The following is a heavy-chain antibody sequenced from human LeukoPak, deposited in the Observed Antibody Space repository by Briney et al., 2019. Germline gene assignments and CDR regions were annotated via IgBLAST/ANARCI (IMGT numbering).Heavy chain of an antibody. CDR3: ARGAADRTTYCYYIDV. CDR1: GGSFSTYY. V-gene: IGHV4-34*01. Sequence: SETLSLTCAVYGGSFSTYYWNWTRQSPGKGLEWIGEINHTGTTNYNPSLKSRGTISVDTSKNQFSLKLTSVTAADTAVYYCARGAADRTTYCYYIDVWGNGTAVTVSS. D-gene: IGHD1-14*01. J-gene: IGHJ6*03. CDR2: INHTGTT.